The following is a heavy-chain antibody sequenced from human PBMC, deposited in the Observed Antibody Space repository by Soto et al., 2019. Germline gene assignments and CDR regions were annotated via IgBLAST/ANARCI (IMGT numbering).Heavy chain of an antibody. V-gene: IGHV4-39*01. D-gene: IGHD1-26*01. CDR2: IYYSGST. Sequence: QLQLQESGPGLVKPSETLSLTCTVSGGSISSSSYYWGWIRQPPGKGLEWIGSIYYSGSTYYNPSLKSRVTISVDTSKNQFSLKLSSVTAADTAVYYCARQLRPTREWELPEYFDYWGQGTLVTVSS. J-gene: IGHJ4*02. CDR1: GGSISSSSYY. CDR3: ARQLRPTREWELPEYFDY.